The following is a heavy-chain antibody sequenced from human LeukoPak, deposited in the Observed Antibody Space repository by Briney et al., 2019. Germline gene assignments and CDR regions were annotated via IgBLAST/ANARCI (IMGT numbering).Heavy chain of an antibody. J-gene: IGHJ4*02. D-gene: IGHD3-10*01. Sequence: SVKVSCKASGFTFTSSAVLWVRQARGQRLEWIGWIVVDSGNTNYAQKFQERVTITRDMSTSTAYMELSSLRSEDTAVYYCATVGTLLLWFGELPNWGQGTLVTVSS. CDR3: ATVGTLLLWFGELPN. CDR2: IVVDSGNT. V-gene: IGHV1-58*01. CDR1: GFTFTSSA.